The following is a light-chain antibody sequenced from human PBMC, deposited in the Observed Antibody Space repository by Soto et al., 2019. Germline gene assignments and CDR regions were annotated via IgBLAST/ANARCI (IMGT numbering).Light chain of an antibody. CDR2: WAS. V-gene: IGKV4-1*01. CDR1: QTLLRSSNNRNY. CDR3: QQYLDPLLT. Sequence: DVVMTQSPDSLAVSLGERATINCKSSQTLLRSSNNRNYLAWYQQKPGQPPKLLMYWASTRESGVPDRFSGRGSGTDFTLTISGLRAEDVAVYYCQQYLDPLLTVGGGTKVDIK. J-gene: IGKJ4*01.